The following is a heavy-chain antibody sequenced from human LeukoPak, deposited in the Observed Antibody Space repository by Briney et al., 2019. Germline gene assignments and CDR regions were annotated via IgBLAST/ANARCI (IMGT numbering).Heavy chain of an antibody. V-gene: IGHV3-15*01. CDR1: GFTFSNAW. D-gene: IGHD5-12*01. Sequence: GGSLRLSCAASGFTFSNAWMSWVRQVAGKGLEWVGRIKSKIDGGTTDYAAPVKGRFTISGDDSKNTLYMQMNSLKTEDTAVYYCTTGESGIVTTIRIEPDAFDIWGQGTMVTVSS. CDR3: TTGESGIVTTIRIEPDAFDI. CDR2: IKSKIDGGTT. J-gene: IGHJ3*02.